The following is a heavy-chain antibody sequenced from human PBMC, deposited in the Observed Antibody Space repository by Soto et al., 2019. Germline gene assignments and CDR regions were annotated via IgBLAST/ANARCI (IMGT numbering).Heavy chain of an antibody. CDR3: ARHRCSGGSCHTNYYGMDV. CDR2: INHSGST. CDR1: GGSFSRYY. V-gene: IGHV4-34*01. Sequence: LSLTCAVYGGSFSRYYWSWIRQPPGKGLEWIGEINHSGSTNYNPSLKSRVTISVDTSKNQFSLKLSSVTAADTAVYYCARHRCSGGSCHTNYYGMDVCAQGTTVTLSS. J-gene: IGHJ6*02. D-gene: IGHD2-15*01.